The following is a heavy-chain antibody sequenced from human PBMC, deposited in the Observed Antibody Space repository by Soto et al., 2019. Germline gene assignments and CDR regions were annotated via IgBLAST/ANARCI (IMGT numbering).Heavy chain of an antibody. Sequence: XESLGLSCGASGFIFSNFDMHWVRQTTEKGLEWVSGIGFAGDTNYSGSVKGRFTISRENAKNSLFLQMNSLRVGDTAVYYCVRGLPGGFDPWGQGTLVTVSS. CDR2: IGFAGDT. V-gene: IGHV3-13*01. J-gene: IGHJ5*02. D-gene: IGHD3-10*01. CDR1: GFIFSNFD. CDR3: VRGLPGGFDP.